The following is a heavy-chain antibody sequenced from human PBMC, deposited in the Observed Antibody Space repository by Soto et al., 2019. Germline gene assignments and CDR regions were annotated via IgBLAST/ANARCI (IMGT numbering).Heavy chain of an antibody. V-gene: IGHV4-59*01. J-gene: IGHJ2*01. Sequence: QVQLQESGPGLVKPSETLSLTCAVSGGSLDNYYWSWIRQSPGKGLEWIGYVYYSGSTKYNPSLRSRVIISLDTSKSQFSLTLTSVTAADTAIYYCARDFVVVVEAVEFWYFDLWGRGTLVTVSS. D-gene: IGHD2-15*01. CDR2: VYYSGST. CDR3: ARDFVVVVEAVEFWYFDL. CDR1: GGSLDNYY.